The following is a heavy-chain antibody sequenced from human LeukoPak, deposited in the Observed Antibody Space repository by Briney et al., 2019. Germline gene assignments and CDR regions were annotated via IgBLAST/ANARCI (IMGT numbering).Heavy chain of an antibody. CDR3: ARDGRFAAYEPDY. D-gene: IGHD1-26*01. CDR1: GGTFSSYA. Sequence: SVKVSCKASGGTFSSYAISWVRQAPGQGLEWMGGIIPIFGTANYAQKFQGRVTMTTDTSTSTAHMELRSLRYDDTAVYYCARDGRFAAYEPDYWGQGTLVTVSS. J-gene: IGHJ4*02. CDR2: IIPIFGTA. V-gene: IGHV1-69*05.